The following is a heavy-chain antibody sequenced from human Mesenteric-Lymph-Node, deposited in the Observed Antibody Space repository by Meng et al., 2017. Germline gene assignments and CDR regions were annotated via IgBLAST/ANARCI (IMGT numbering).Heavy chain of an antibody. CDR2: INHSGST. V-gene: IGHV4-34*01. Sequence: QVQLQQWGAGLLKPSENLSLTCAVHGGSFSGYYWSCNRQPPGKGLEWIGEINHSGSTNYNPSLKSRVTISVDTSKNQFSLKLSSVTAADTAVYYCARGGGNSWYIDYWGQGTLVTVSS. CDR3: ARGGGNSWYIDY. CDR1: GGSFSGYY. J-gene: IGHJ4*02. D-gene: IGHD6-13*01.